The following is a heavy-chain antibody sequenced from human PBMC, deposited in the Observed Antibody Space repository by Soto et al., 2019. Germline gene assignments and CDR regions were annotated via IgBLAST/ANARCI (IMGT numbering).Heavy chain of an antibody. D-gene: IGHD3-22*01. CDR2: IGGGGGSP. CDR3: AKARCSTMSCYVPYY. J-gene: IGHJ4*02. CDR1: GFTFSTYT. V-gene: IGHV3-23*01. Sequence: EVQLLESGGGLVQPGGSLRLSCAASGFTFSTYTMSWVRQAPGKGLEWVSVIGGGGGSPSYVDSVQGRFTISRDNYKNPLFLQMNSLRAEDTAMYYCAKARCSTMSCYVPYYWGQGSLVTVSS.